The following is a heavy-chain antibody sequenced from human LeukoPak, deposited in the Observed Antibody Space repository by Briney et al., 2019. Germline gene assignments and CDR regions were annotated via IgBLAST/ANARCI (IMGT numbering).Heavy chain of an antibody. CDR2: ISSSGATT. CDR1: GITFGSSS. J-gene: IGHJ4*02. V-gene: IGHV3-23*01. D-gene: IGHD3-22*01. CDR3: AKDLTMIVVVTTTSRGDY. Sequence: GGSLRPSCAASGITFGSSSMSWVRQAPGKGLEWVAGISSSGATTYYADSLKGRFTISRDNSKNTLYLQMNSLRAEDTAVYYCAKDLTMIVVVTTTSRGDYWGQGTLVTVSS.